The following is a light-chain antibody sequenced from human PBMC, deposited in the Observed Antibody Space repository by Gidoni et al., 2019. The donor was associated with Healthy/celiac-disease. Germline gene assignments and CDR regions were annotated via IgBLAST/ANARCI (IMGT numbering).Light chain of an antibody. V-gene: IGKV1-27*01. CDR2: AAS. J-gene: IGKJ4*01. CDR1: QAISNY. Sequence: DIHMTQSPSSLSASVGDRATITRRASQAISNYLAWYQHKPGKVPKLLIYAASTLQSGVPSRFSGSGSGTDFTLTISSLQPEDVATYYCQKYKAFGGGTKVEIK. CDR3: QKYKA.